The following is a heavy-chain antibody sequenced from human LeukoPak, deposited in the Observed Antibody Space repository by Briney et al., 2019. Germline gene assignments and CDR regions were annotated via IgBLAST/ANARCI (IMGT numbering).Heavy chain of an antibody. CDR1: GYTFTSYA. D-gene: IGHD3-10*01. J-gene: IGHJ4*02. CDR3: ARVRFGESLGWLQPFDY. V-gene: IGHV1-46*01. Sequence: GASVKVSCKASGYTFTSYAMNWVRQAPGQGLEWMGIINPSGGSTSYAQKFQGRVTMTRDTSTSTVYMELSSLRSEDTAVYYCARVRFGESLGWLQPFDYWGQGTLVTVSS. CDR2: INPSGGST.